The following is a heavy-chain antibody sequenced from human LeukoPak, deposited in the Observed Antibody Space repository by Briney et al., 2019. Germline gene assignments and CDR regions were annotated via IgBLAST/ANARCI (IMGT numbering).Heavy chain of an antibody. V-gene: IGHV3-48*03. CDR2: ISSSGSTI. D-gene: IGHD3-10*01. Sequence: PGRSLRFSCGATGLTFSSYEMNRIRQAPGKGLEWVSYISSSGSTIYYADSVKGRFTISRDNAKNSLYLQMNSLRAEDTAVYYCARAWVLKTYGSGSYEYYYYYYGMDVWGQGTTVTVSS. CDR3: ARAWVLKTYGSGSYEYYYYYYGMDV. J-gene: IGHJ6*02. CDR1: GLTFSSYE.